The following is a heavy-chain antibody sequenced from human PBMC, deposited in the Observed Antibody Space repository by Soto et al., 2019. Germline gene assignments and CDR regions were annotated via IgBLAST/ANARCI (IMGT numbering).Heavy chain of an antibody. CDR3: ARGERDCSGGSCDSYYYYYMDV. D-gene: IGHD2-15*01. CDR2: INHSGST. Sequence: QVQLQQWGAGLLKPSETLSLTCAVYGGSFSGYYWSWIRQPPGKGLEWIGEINHSGSTNYNPSLKGRVTISVDTSKNQSSLKLSSVTAADTAVDYCARGERDCSGGSCDSYYYYYMDVWGKGTTVTVSS. J-gene: IGHJ6*03. V-gene: IGHV4-34*01. CDR1: GGSFSGYY.